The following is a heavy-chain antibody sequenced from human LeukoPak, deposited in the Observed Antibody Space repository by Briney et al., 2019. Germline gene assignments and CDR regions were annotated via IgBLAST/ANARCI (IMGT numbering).Heavy chain of an antibody. CDR3: ASRELESGWHYHYYMDV. CDR2: IIPIFGTA. D-gene: IGHD1-1*01. J-gene: IGHJ6*03. V-gene: IGHV1-69*05. CDR1: GGTFNNHA. Sequence: ASVKVSRTPSGGTFNNHAISWVRQAPGQGLEWMGGIIPIFGTADYAQKVQGRVTITTDESTSTAYMELSSLRSEDTAVYYCASRELESGWHYHYYMDVWGKGTTVTVSS.